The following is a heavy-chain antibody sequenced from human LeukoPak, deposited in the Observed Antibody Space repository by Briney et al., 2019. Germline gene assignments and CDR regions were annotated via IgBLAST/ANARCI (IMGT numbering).Heavy chain of an antibody. J-gene: IGHJ5*02. D-gene: IGHD1-20*01. CDR3: ARFNLGWLDP. CDR2: ISSGVTTE. V-gene: IGHV3-48*01. CDR1: GFPSKSYA. Sequence: GGSLRLSCAASGFPSKSYAMSWVRQAPGKGLEWISYISSGVTTEYYADSVKGRFTISRDDARDSLCLQMESLRAEDTAVYYCARFNLGWLDPWGQGALVTVSS.